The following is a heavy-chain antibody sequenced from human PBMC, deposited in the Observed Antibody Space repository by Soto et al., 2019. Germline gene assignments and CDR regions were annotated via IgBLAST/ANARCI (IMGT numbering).Heavy chain of an antibody. Sequence: SETLSLTCTVSGGSISSSIYFWGWIRQPPGKGLEWIGSIYYSGSTYYNPSLKSRVTVSVDTSKNQFSLKLSSVTAADTAVYYCARHPSNFWFDPRGQGTLVTVS. D-gene: IGHD4-4*01. V-gene: IGHV4-39*01. CDR2: IYYSGST. J-gene: IGHJ5*02. CDR3: ARHPSNFWFDP. CDR1: GGSISSSIYF.